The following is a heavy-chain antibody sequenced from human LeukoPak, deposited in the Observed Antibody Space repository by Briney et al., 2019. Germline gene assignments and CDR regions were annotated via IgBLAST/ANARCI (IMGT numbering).Heavy chain of an antibody. CDR2: INSDGSRT. Sequence: GGSLRLSCAASGFTFSSYWLHWVRQVPGKGLVWVSHINSDGSRTTYADSVEGRFTISRDNAKNTLYLQMNSLRAEDTAVYYCARAGNPIFYYYMDVWGKGITVTVSS. CDR3: ARAGNPIFYYYMDV. V-gene: IGHV3-74*01. J-gene: IGHJ6*03. CDR1: GFTFSSYW.